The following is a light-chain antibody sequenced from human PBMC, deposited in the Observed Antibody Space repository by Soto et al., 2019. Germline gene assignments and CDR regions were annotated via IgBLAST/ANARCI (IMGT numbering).Light chain of an antibody. CDR1: SSNIGAGFD. J-gene: IGLJ2*01. CDR2: GNS. V-gene: IGLV1-40*01. CDR3: QAYDSSLSGVV. Sequence: QSVLTQPPSVSGAPGQRVTISCIGSSSNIGAGFDVHWYQQLPTKAPKLLIFGNSNRPSGVPDRFSASKSGTSASLAITGLQADDEADYYCQAYDSSLSGVVFGGGTKLTVL.